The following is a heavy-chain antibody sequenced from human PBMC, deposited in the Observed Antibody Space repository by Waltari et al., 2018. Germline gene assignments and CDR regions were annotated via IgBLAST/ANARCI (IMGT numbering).Heavy chain of an antibody. CDR2: NYYSGIT. V-gene: IGHV4-59*01. CDR1: GGSISSYY. D-gene: IGHD3-10*01. CDR3: ASLTPLYGSGSYYNDD. J-gene: IGHJ4*02. Sequence: QVQLQESGPGLVKPSETLSLTCTVSGGSISSYYWSWIRQPPGKGLEWIGYNYYSGITNYHPSLKSRVTISVATSKNQFSLKLSSVTAADTAVYYCASLTPLYGSGSYYNDDWGQGTLVTVSS.